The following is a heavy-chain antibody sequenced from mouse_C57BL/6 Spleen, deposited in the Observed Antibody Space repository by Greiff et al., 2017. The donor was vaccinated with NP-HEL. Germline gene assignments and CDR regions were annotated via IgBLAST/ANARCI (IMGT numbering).Heavy chain of an antibody. V-gene: IGHV1-26*01. J-gene: IGHJ3*01. Sequence: EVKLQQSGPELVKPGASVKISCKASGYTFTDYYMNWVKQSHGKSLEWIGDINPNNGGTSYNQKFKGKATLTVDKSSSTAYMELRSLTSEDSAVYYFARNGIAWFAYWGQGTLVTVSA. CDR1: GYTFTDYY. CDR2: INPNNGGT. D-gene: IGHD1-1*01. CDR3: ARNGIAWFAY.